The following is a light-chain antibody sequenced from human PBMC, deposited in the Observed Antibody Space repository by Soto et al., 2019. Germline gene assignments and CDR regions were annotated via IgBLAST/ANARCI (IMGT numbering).Light chain of an antibody. CDR2: SNY. Sequence: SALTQPPSASGTPGQRVTISCSGSSSNIGSNTVNWYQHLPGTAPKLLIYSNYQRPSGVPDRFSGSKSGTSASLVISGLQSEDEADYYCAAWDDSLSGHYVFGTGTKVTVL. V-gene: IGLV1-44*01. CDR1: SSNIGSNT. CDR3: AAWDDSLSGHYV. J-gene: IGLJ1*01.